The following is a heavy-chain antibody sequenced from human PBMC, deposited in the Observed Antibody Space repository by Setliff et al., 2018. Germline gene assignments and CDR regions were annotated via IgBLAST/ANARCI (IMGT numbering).Heavy chain of an antibody. V-gene: IGHV1-18*01. J-gene: IGHJ4*02. Sequence: ASVKVSCKTSGYSFNDYGIAWVRQAPGQGLEWMGWISPHTGNTYYTPKLHGRVTLTTDTSASTAYMELRSLGSDDTAVYYCSRLVRFCARISCQRTPGAEYWGQGTLVTVSS. D-gene: IGHD2-2*01. CDR1: GYSFNDYG. CDR3: SRLVRFCARISCQRTPGAEY. CDR2: ISPHTGNT.